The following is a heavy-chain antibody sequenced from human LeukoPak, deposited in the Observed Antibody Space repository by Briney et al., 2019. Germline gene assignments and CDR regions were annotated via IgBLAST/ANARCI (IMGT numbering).Heavy chain of an antibody. D-gene: IGHD6-19*01. CDR3: ARRVSVAGSFDP. CDR2: IYTSGST. CDR1: GGSISRYY. J-gene: IGHJ5*02. Sequence: SETLYFTCTVPGGSISRYYWSWIRQPAGKGLEWIGRIYTSGSTNYNPSLKSRVTMSVDTSKNQFSLKLSSVTAADTAVYYCARRVSVAGSFDPWGQGTLVTVSS. V-gene: IGHV4-4*07.